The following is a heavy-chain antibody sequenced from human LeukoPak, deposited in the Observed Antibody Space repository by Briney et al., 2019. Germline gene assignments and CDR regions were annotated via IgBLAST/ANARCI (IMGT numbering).Heavy chain of an antibody. Sequence: SETLSLTCTVSGNSFGDYYWSWIRQPAGKGLEWIGRIYTSGSTTYNPSLKSRVTMSVDTSKSQFSLNLMSVTAADTAVYYCARHMLGAYNWFDPWGQGTLVTVSS. D-gene: IGHD3-10*02. CDR1: GNSFGDYY. V-gene: IGHV4-4*07. CDR2: IYTSGST. CDR3: ARHMLGAYNWFDP. J-gene: IGHJ5*02.